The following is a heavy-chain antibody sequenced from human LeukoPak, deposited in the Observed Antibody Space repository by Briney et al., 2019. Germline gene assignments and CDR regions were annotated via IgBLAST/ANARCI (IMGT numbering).Heavy chain of an antibody. J-gene: IGHJ6*03. CDR3: ARHKDYYYSYMDV. CDR2: IYYSGST. Sequence: SETLSLTCTVSGGSISTSSYYWGWIRQPPGKGLEWIGTIYYSGSTYYNPSLTSRVTISVDTSKNQFSLKLSSATAADTAVYYCARHKDYYYSYMDVWGKGTTVTISS. CDR1: GGSISTSSYY. V-gene: IGHV4-39*01.